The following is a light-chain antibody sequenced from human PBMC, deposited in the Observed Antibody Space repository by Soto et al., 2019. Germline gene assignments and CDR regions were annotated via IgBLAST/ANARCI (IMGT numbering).Light chain of an antibody. CDR1: SGDVGNYNL. Sequence: QSVLTQPASVSGSPGQSMTISCTGTSGDVGNYNLVSWYQQHPGKAPRLMIYEVNKWPSGVSNRFSGSKSGNTASLTISGLQAEDEADYYCCSYVGSSTSYVFGTGTKLTVL. V-gene: IGLV2-23*02. CDR2: EVN. CDR3: CSYVGSSTSYV. J-gene: IGLJ1*01.